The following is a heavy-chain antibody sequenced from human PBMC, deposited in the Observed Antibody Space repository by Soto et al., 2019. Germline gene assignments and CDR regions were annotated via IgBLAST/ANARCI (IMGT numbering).Heavy chain of an antibody. J-gene: IGHJ5*02. CDR3: ARVGSDIVVVVAATDWFDP. D-gene: IGHD2-15*01. Sequence: GASVKLSCKDSGYTFTSNGISWVRQAPGQGLEWMGWISAYNGNTNYAQKFQGRVTMTTDTSTSTAYMELRSLRSDDTAVYYCARVGSDIVVVVAATDWFDPWGQGTLVTVSS. V-gene: IGHV1-18*01. CDR1: GYTFTSNG. CDR2: ISAYNGNT.